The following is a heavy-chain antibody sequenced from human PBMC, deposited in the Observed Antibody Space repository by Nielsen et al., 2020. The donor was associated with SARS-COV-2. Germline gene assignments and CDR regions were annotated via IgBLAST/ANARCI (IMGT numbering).Heavy chain of an antibody. J-gene: IGHJ6*02. D-gene: IGHD6-19*01. V-gene: IGHV4-39*02. Sequence: PGKGLEWIGSIYYSGSTYYNPSLKSRVTISVDTSKNQFSLKLSSVTAADTAVYYCVRDMSSGWYGGLYYGMDVWGQGTTVTVSS. CDR2: IYYSGST. CDR3: VRDMSSGWYGGLYYGMDV.